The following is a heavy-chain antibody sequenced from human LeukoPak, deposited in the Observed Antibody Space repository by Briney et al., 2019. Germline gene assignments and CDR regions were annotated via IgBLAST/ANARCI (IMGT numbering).Heavy chain of an antibody. J-gene: IGHJ6*03. CDR1: GGPLSTYA. V-gene: IGHV1-69*13. CDR2: IIPMFGPA. Sequence: SVKVSCKASGGPLSTYAFSWVRQAPGQGLEWMGGIIPMFGPARYAQKFQDRVTITADESTTTAYMELRSLRSDDTAVYFCARGPMWGYNYYYMDVWGQGTTVTISS. CDR3: ARGPMWGYNYYYMDV. D-gene: IGHD5-12*01.